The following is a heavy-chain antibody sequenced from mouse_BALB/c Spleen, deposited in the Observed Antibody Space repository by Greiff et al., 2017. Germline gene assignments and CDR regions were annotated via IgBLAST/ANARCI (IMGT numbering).Heavy chain of an antibody. D-gene: IGHD2-1*01. V-gene: IGHV10-1*02. CDR1: GFTFNTYA. Sequence: EVKLMESGGGLVQPKGSLKLSCAASGFTFNTYAMNWVRQAPGKGLEWVARIRSKSNNYATYYADSVKDRFTISRDDSQSMLYLQMNNLKTEDTAMYYCVRHPYGNYVLAMDYWGQGTSVTVSS. CDR2: IRSKSNNYAT. CDR3: VRHPYGNYVLAMDY. J-gene: IGHJ4*01.